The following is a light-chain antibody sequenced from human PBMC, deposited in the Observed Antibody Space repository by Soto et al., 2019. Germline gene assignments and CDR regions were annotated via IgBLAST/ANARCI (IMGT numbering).Light chain of an antibody. CDR3: QSYDSSLSGFYV. Sequence: QSVLTQPPSVSGAPGQRVTISCTGSSSNIGAGYDVHWYQQLPGTAPKLLIYGNSNRPSGVPDRFSGAKSGTSAALAITGVQAEEEADYYFQSYDSSLSGFYVFGTGTKLTVL. J-gene: IGLJ1*01. CDR2: GNS. V-gene: IGLV1-40*01. CDR1: SSNIGAGYD.